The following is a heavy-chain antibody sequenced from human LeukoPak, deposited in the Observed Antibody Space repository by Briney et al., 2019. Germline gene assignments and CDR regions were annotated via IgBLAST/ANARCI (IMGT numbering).Heavy chain of an antibody. J-gene: IGHJ6*02. CDR1: GFTFSSYG. Sequence: GGSLRLSCAASGFTFSSYGMHWVRQAPGKGLEWVAVISYDGSNKYYADSVKGRFTISRDNSKNTLYLQMNSLRAEDTAVYYCAKGESVDTAMVVMPYYYYYGMDVWGQGTTVTVSS. D-gene: IGHD5-18*01. V-gene: IGHV3-30*18. CDR2: ISYDGSNK. CDR3: AKGESVDTAMVVMPYYYYYGMDV.